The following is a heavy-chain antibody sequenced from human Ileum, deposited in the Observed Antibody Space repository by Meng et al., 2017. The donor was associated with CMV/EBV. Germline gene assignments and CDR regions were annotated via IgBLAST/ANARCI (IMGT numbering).Heavy chain of an antibody. J-gene: IGHJ4*02. CDR3: ARDGLNERYFDY. V-gene: IGHV7-4-1*02. Sequence: CKASGYTLTSNNLIWVRQAPGQGPEWMGWINTNTGNPTYARDFTGRFVFSLDTSVSTAYLQISGLKAEDTAVYYCARDGLNERYFDYWGQGTLVTVSS. CDR1: GYTLTSNN. CDR2: INTNTGNP.